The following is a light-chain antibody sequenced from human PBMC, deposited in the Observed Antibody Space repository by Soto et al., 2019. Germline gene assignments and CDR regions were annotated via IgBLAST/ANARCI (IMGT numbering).Light chain of an antibody. CDR3: QQYHYWWT. J-gene: IGKJ1*01. V-gene: IGKV3-15*01. CDR1: QSVSNN. CDR2: GAS. Sequence: EVAITLSPSTLSSSPFEKSTLSCRASQSVSNNLAWFQQKPGQVPRLLIYGASNRATGVSARFSGSGSGTEFTLTISSLQSEDFAVYYCQQYHYWWTFGQGTKVDI.